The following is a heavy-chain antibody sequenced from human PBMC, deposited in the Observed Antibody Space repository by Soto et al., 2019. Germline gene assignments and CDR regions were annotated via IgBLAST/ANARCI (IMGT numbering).Heavy chain of an antibody. J-gene: IGHJ3*02. CDR1: GGSISSYY. D-gene: IGHD3-10*01. CDR2: IYYSGST. Sequence: PSETLSLTCTVSGGSISSYYWSWIRQPPGKGLEWIGYIYYSGSTNYTPSLKSRVTISVDTSKNQFSLKLSSVTAADTAVYYCARPSGGGWFGELLTPDAFDIWGQGTMVTVSS. V-gene: IGHV4-59*08. CDR3: ARPSGGGWFGELLTPDAFDI.